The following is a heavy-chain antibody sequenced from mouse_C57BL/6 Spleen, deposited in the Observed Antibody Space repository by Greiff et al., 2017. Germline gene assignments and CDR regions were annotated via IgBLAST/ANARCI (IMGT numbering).Heavy chain of an antibody. J-gene: IGHJ4*01. CDR1: GYTFTEYT. CDR3: ARDEALYDGYSYAMDY. CDR2: FYPGRGSI. V-gene: IGHV1-62-2*01. D-gene: IGHD2-3*01. Sequence: QVQLQPSGAELVKPGASVKLSCKASGYTFTEYTIHWVKQTSRPGLVWIGWFYPGRGSIKYNEKFKDKGTLTADKSSSTVYMELSRLTSEDSAVYFCARDEALYDGYSYAMDYWGQGTSVTVSS.